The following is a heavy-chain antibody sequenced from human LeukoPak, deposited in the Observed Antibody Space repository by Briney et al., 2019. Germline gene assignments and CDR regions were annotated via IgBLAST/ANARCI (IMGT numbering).Heavy chain of an antibody. V-gene: IGHV3-74*01. CDR1: GFSFRGHW. CDR2: ISPTGSTT. CDR3: ARRYFDY. J-gene: IGHJ4*02. Sequence: GSLRLSCTASGFSFRGHWMHWARQLPGKGLVWVSRISPTGSTTSYADSVKGRFTVSRDNAKNTLYLQVNNLRAEDTAVYYCARRYFDYWGQGTLVTVSS.